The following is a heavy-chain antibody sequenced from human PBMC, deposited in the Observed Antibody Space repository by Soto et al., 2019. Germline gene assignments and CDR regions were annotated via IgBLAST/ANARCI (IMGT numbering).Heavy chain of an antibody. CDR2: ISRYGDFT. CDR1: GFTFHIYA. CDR3: AKDRYLDHDSRGYLFDN. D-gene: IGHD3-22*01. Sequence: EVQLLESGGGLIQPGGSLRLSCAASGFTFHIYAMTWVRQAPGKGLEWVSAISRYGDFTYYADSVEGRFTISRDNSKNTLYLQMNSLRAADTAVYYCAKDRYLDHDSRGYLFDNWGQGTLVTVS. J-gene: IGHJ4*02. V-gene: IGHV3-23*01.